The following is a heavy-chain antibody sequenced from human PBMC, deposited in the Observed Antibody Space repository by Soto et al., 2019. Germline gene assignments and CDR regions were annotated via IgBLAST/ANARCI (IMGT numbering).Heavy chain of an antibody. CDR2: IYTSGST. Sequence: SETLSLTXTVSGGSISSYYWSWIRQPAGKGLEWIGRIYTSGSTNYNPSLKSRVTMSVDTSKNQFSLKLSSVTAADTAVYYCARASYGSGSYHLDYWGQGTLVTVSS. J-gene: IGHJ4*02. CDR3: ARASYGSGSYHLDY. V-gene: IGHV4-4*07. D-gene: IGHD3-10*01. CDR1: GGSISSYY.